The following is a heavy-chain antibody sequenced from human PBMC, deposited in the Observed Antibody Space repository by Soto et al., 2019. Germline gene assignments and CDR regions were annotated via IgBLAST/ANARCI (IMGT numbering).Heavy chain of an antibody. Sequence: SETLSLTCTVSGGSVSSGSYYWSWIRQPPGKGLEWIGYIYYSGSTNYNPSLKSRVTISVDTSKNQFSLKLSSVTAADTAVYYCARNKSSSPNWFDPWGQGTLVTVSS. J-gene: IGHJ5*02. CDR1: GGSVSSGSYY. CDR3: ARNKSSSPNWFDP. V-gene: IGHV4-61*01. CDR2: IYYSGST. D-gene: IGHD6-13*01.